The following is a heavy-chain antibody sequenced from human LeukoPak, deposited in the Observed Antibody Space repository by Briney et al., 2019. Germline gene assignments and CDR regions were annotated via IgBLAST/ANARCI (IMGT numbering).Heavy chain of an antibody. CDR3: ARETLRYCSSTSCYGPYYYYYYMDV. CDR1: GGTFSSYA. D-gene: IGHD2-2*01. V-gene: IGHV1-69*05. CDR2: IIPIFGTA. Sequence: SVKVSCKASGGTFSSYAISWVGHAPRQALEWRGGIIPIFGTANYAHKIQGRDTITTDESPSTAYMELSSLRSEDTAVYYCARETLRYCSSTSCYGPYYYYYYMDVWGKGTTGTVSS. J-gene: IGHJ6*03.